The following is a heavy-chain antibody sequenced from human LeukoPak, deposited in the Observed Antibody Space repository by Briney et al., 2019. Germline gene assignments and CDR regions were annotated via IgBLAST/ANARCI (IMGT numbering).Heavy chain of an antibody. D-gene: IGHD6-19*01. V-gene: IGHV6-1*01. CDR1: GDSVSSNSAA. CDR2: TYYRSKWYN. CDR3: AREESSGWYRFPVFDY. J-gene: IGHJ4*02. Sequence: SQTLSLTCAISGDSVSSNSAAWNWIRQSPSRGLEWLGRTYYRSKWYNDYAVSVKSRITINPDTSKNQFSLQLNSVTPEDTAVYYCAREESSGWYRFPVFDYWGQGTLVTVSP.